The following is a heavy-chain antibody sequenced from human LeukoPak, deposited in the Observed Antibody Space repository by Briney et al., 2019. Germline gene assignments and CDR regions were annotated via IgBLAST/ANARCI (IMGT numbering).Heavy chain of an antibody. CDR2: ISYDGSNK. Sequence: PGRSLRLSRAASGFTFSSYAMHWVRQAPGKGLEWVAVISYDGSNKYYADSVKGRFTISRDNSKNTLYLQMNSLRAEDTAVYYCARDSYYDSSGYYYYSGYMDVWGKGTTVTVSS. J-gene: IGHJ6*03. CDR3: ARDSYYDSSGYYYYSGYMDV. D-gene: IGHD3-22*01. CDR1: GFTFSSYA. V-gene: IGHV3-30-3*01.